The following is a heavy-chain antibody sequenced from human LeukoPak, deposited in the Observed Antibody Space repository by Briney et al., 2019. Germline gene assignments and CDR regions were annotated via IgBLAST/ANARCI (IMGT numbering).Heavy chain of an antibody. V-gene: IGHV3-21*01. J-gene: IGHJ4*02. CDR3: AGGGYCNSTSCYVID. CDR1: GFTFRSYS. D-gene: IGHD2-2*01. Sequence: PGGSLRLSCAASGFTFRSYSMSWVRQAPGKGLEWVSSISKSNSYIYYADSVKGRFTISRDNAKNSLSLQMNSLRAEDTAVYYCAGGGYCNSTSCYVIDWGQGTPVTVSS. CDR2: ISKSNSYI.